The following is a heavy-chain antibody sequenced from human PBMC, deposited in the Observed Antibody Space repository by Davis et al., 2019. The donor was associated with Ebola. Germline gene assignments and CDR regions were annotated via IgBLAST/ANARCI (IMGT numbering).Heavy chain of an antibody. D-gene: IGHD5-18*01. CDR2: ISGSGGST. CDR1: GFTFSSYG. V-gene: IGHV3-23*01. Sequence: GESLKISCAASGFTFSSYGMHWVRQAPGKGLEWVSAISGSGGSTYYADSVKGRFTISRDNSKNTLYLQMNSLRAEDTAVYYCAKDGYWDTAMVIRGGYGMDVWGKGTTVTVSS. CDR3: AKDGYWDTAMVIRGGYGMDV. J-gene: IGHJ6*04.